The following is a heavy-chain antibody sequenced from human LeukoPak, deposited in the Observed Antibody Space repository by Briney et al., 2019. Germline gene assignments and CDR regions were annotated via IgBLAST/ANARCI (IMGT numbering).Heavy chain of an antibody. CDR1: GFTFSNYA. CDR3: ATDMGVFAFDI. J-gene: IGHJ3*02. Sequence: GGSLRLSCAASGFTFSNYAMHWVRQAPGKGLEWVSAISGSGGSTYYADSVKGRFTISRDNSKNTLYLQMNSLRAEDTAVYYCATDMGVFAFDIWGQGTMVTVSS. D-gene: IGHD3-16*01. CDR2: ISGSGGST. V-gene: IGHV3-23*01.